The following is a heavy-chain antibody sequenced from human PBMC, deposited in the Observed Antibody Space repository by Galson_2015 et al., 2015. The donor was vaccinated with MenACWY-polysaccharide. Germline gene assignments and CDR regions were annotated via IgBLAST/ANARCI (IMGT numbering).Heavy chain of an antibody. Sequence: ETLSLTCTVSGASINSYNWWHWVRQPPGKGLEWIGEIYHSGSANYNPSFKSRVSISVDRSRNQFSLRLTSVTAADTAVYYCARDLLDEFDYWGQGTLVTVSS. V-gene: IGHV4-4*02. D-gene: IGHD3-3*02. J-gene: IGHJ4*02. CDR1: GASINSYNW. CDR3: ARDLLDEFDY. CDR2: IYHSGSA.